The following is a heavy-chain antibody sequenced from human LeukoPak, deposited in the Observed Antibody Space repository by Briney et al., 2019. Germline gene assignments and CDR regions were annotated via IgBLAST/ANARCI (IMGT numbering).Heavy chain of an antibody. J-gene: IGHJ6*02. CDR1: GGTFSSYA. Sequence: SVKVSCKASGGTFSSYAISWVRQAPGQGLEWMGRIIPILGIANYAQKFQGRVTITADKSTSTAYMELSSLRSEDTAVYYCARLGDSSGCHLPYYYYGMDVWGQGTTVTVSS. V-gene: IGHV1-69*04. CDR2: IIPILGIA. D-gene: IGHD3-22*01. CDR3: ARLGDSSGCHLPYYYYGMDV.